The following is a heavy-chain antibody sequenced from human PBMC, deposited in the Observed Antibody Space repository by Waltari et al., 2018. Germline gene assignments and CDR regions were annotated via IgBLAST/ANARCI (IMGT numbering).Heavy chain of an antibody. J-gene: IGHJ6*02. CDR2: ISSDASDT. CDR1: GFTLRSFW. CDR3: ARVSRRTYRSPVPGRHYYYGMDV. Sequence: EEQLVESGGGLVQPGDSLRLSCAASGFTLRSFWMNWVRKAPGKGPLWVSRISSDASDTTYADSVKGRFTISRDNARNTLYLQMNRLRAEDTAVYFCARVSRRTYRSPVPGRHYYYGMDVWGQGTTVTVSS. V-gene: IGHV3-74*03. D-gene: IGHD1-1*01.